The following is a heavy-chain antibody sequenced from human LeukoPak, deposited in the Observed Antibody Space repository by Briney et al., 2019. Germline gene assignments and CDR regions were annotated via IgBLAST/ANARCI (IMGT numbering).Heavy chain of an antibody. CDR1: GDTFTSYY. D-gene: IGHD6-6*01. CDR2: INPSGGST. V-gene: IGHV1-46*01. Sequence: ASVKVSCKASGDTFTSYYMHWVRQAPGQGLEWMGIINPSGGSTNYAQKFQGRVTMTRDMSTSVVYMELSSLRSEDTAVYYCARGRAARPRRHGSNWFDPWGQGTLVTVSS. CDR3: ARGRAARPRRHGSNWFDP. J-gene: IGHJ5*02.